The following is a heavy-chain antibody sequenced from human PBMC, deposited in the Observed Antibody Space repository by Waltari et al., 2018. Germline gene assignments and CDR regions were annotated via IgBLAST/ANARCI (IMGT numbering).Heavy chain of an antibody. CDR3: ARVSRAARVVGAFDI. J-gene: IGHJ3*02. Sequence: QLVQSGAEVKKPGSSVKVSCKASGGTFSSYAISWVRQAPGQGLEWMGGIIPIFGTANYAQKFQGRGTITADKSTSTAYMELSSRRSEDTAVYYCARVSRAARVVGAFDIWGQGTMVTVSS. V-gene: IGHV1-69*14. CDR2: IIPIFGTA. D-gene: IGHD6-6*01. CDR1: GGTFSSYA.